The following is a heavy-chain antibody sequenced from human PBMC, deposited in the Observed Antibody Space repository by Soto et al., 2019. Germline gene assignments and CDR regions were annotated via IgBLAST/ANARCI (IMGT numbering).Heavy chain of an antibody. D-gene: IGHD4-17*01. Sequence: QVQLVESGGGVVQPGRSLRLSCAASGFTFSSYGMHWVRQAPGKGLEWVAVIWQDGSNKYYSDSVKGRFTISRDSSKNTLYLQMNSLRAEDTAVYYCARDPTTVVTNPYFDYWGQGPLVTVSS. CDR1: GFTFSSYG. CDR2: IWQDGSNK. V-gene: IGHV3-33*01. J-gene: IGHJ4*02. CDR3: ARDPTTVVTNPYFDY.